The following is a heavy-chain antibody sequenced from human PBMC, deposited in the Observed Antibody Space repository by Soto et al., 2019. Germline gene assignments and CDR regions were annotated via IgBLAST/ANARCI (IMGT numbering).Heavy chain of an antibody. Sequence: QVQLQESGPGLVKPSQTLSLTCTVSGGSISIGGYYWSWIRQHPGKGLEWIGDIYYSGSHYYNPSLKSRFTISVDTSKNQFALKLISVTAADTAVYYCARRYGGNFDYWGQGTLVTVSS. CDR3: ARRYGGNFDY. CDR1: GGSISIGGYY. V-gene: IGHV4-31*03. D-gene: IGHD2-15*01. J-gene: IGHJ4*02. CDR2: IYYSGSH.